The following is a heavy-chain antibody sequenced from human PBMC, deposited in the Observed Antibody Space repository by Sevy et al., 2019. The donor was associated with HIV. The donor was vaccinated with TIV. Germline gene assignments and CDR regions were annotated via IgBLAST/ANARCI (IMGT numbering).Heavy chain of an antibody. V-gene: IGHV1-18*01. CDR1: AYTFSSYG. CDR3: ARCLGGLRPWEYNWFDP. Sequence: ASVKVSCKASAYTFSSYGISWVRQAPGQGLEWMGWISGYNSNRKYAQKFQDRVTMTTDTSTSTAYMELGSLGSDDTAVYYCARCLGGLRPWEYNWFDPWGQGTLVTVSS. CDR2: ISGYNSNR. D-gene: IGHD1-26*01. J-gene: IGHJ5*02.